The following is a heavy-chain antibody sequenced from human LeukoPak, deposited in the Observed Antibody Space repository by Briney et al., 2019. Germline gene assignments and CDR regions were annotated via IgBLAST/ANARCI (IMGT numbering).Heavy chain of an antibody. CDR2: FDPEDGET. D-gene: IGHD3-10*01. CDR3: ATEGKMVRGVYTDY. V-gene: IGHV1-24*01. Sequence: ASVKVSCKVSGYTLTELSMHWVRQAPGKGLEWMGRFDPEDGETTYAQKFQGRVTMTADTSTDIVYMELSSLRSEDTAVYYCATEGKMVRGVYTDYWGQGTLVTVSS. CDR1: GYTLTELS. J-gene: IGHJ4*02.